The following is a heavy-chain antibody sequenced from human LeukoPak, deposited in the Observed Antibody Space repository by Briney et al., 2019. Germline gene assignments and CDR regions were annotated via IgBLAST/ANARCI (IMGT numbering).Heavy chain of an antibody. Sequence: GGSLRLSCAASGFTFSSYSMNWVRQAPGKGLEWVGFIRSKAYGGTTEYAASVKGRFTISRDDSKSIAYLQMNSLKTEDTAVYYCTRDKWSSSSRSLSDYWGQGTLVTVSS. CDR1: GFTFSSYS. V-gene: IGHV3-49*04. CDR2: IRSKAYGGTT. CDR3: TRDKWSSSSRSLSDY. D-gene: IGHD6-13*01. J-gene: IGHJ4*02.